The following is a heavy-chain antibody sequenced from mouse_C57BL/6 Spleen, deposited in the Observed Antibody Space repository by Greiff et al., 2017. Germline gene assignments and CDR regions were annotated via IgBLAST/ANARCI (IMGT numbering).Heavy chain of an antibody. CDR2: IDPSDSYT. V-gene: IGHV1-59*01. D-gene: IGHD4-1*01. CDR1: GYTFTSYW. Sequence: QVQLQQPGAELVRPGTSVKLSCKASGYTFTSYWMHWVKQRPGQGLEWIGVIDPSDSYTNYNQKFKGKATLTVDTSSSTAYMQLSSLTSEDSAVYDCARAPLAGTLAYWCQGTLVTVSA. J-gene: IGHJ3*01. CDR3: ARAPLAGTLAY.